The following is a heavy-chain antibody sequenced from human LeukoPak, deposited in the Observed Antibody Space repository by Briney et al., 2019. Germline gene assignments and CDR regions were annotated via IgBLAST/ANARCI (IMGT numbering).Heavy chain of an antibody. CDR3: ARDFIDGSGHYHDAY. J-gene: IGHJ4*02. CDR1: GFTFSTYT. CDR2: ISGSSDHI. D-gene: IGHD6-19*01. V-gene: IGHV3-21*01. Sequence: GGSLRLSCVASGFTFSTYTMNWVRQAPGKGLEWVSAISGSSDHIHYADSMKGRITISRDNANNSLHLQMNSLTGEDTAVYYCARDFIDGSGHYHDAYWGQGTLVTVSS.